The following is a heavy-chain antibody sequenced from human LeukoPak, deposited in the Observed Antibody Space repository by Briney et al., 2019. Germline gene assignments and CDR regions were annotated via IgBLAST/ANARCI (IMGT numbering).Heavy chain of an antibody. CDR2: INPNTGGT. D-gene: IGHD5-12*01. V-gene: IGHV1-2*02. CDR1: GYTFTGQD. J-gene: IGHJ4*02. Sequence: GASVKVSCKASGYTFTGQDMDWVRQAPGQGLEWMGWINPNTGGTNYAQKFQGRVTMTRDTTISTAYMELNWLTSDDTAVYYCASDPRYMSSPPFDYWGQGTLVTVSS. CDR3: ASDPRYMSSPPFDY.